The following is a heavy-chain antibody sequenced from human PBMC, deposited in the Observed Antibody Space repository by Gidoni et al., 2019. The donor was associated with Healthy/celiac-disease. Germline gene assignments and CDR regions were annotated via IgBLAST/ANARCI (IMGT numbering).Heavy chain of an antibody. D-gene: IGHD3-10*01. Sequence: QVQLVPSGAEVKKPGASVNVSFQASGYTFTSYGISWLRQAPGKGLEWMGWISAYNGNTNDAQKLQGRVTMTTDTSTSTDYMELRSLRSDDTAVYYCARGPPYTMVRGVIVHYYGMDVWGQGTTVTVSS. J-gene: IGHJ6*02. CDR2: ISAYNGNT. CDR1: GYTFTSYG. V-gene: IGHV1-18*01. CDR3: ARGPPYTMVRGVIVHYYGMDV.